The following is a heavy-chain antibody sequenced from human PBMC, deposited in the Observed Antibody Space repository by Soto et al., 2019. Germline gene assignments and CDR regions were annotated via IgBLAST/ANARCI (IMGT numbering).Heavy chain of an antibody. Sequence: QLQLQESGSGLVEPSQTLSLTCAVSGGSISSAGYSWSWIRQPPGKGLEWIGYIYHSGSTYYSPSLKSRVTIPLDRSKTQFSLRLTSVTAADTAVYYCASYYGSGSFYGMDVWGQGTTVTVSS. CDR3: ASYYGSGSFYGMDV. CDR1: GGSISSAGYS. CDR2: IYHSGST. V-gene: IGHV4-30-2*01. J-gene: IGHJ6*02. D-gene: IGHD3-10*01.